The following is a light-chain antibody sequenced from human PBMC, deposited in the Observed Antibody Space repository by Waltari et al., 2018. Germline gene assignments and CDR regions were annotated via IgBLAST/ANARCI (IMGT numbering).Light chain of an antibody. CDR2: LGS. Sequence: IVMTQSPLSLPVTPGEPASIFCRSSQSLLHSNGYNYLDWYLQKPGQSPKLLIYLGSNRASGVPDRFSGSGSGTDFTLKISRVEAEDVGVYYCMQALQTPPYTFGQGTKLEIK. J-gene: IGKJ2*01. CDR1: QSLLHSNGYNY. CDR3: MQALQTPPYT. V-gene: IGKV2-28*01.